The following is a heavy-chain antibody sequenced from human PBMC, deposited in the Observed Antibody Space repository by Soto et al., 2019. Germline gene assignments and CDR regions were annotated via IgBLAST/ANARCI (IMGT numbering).Heavy chain of an antibody. J-gene: IGHJ4*02. V-gene: IGHV1-8*01. CDR2: MNPNTGNS. CDR3: ARRAETNGWNGFGADKYYFDF. CDR1: GYTFTSYD. D-gene: IGHD1-1*01. Sequence: ASVKVSCKASGYTFTSYDIYWVRQAIGQGLEWMGWMNPNTGNSGYAQKFQGRVTVTSDTSINTVYMELSSLRSEDTAVYYCARRAETNGWNGFGADKYYFDFWGQGTLVTVPQ.